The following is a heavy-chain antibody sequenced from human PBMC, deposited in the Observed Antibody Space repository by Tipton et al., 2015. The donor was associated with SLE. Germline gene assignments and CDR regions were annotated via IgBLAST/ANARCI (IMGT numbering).Heavy chain of an antibody. Sequence: TLSLTCTVSGGSISSGSYYWSWIRQPAGKGLEWIGHIYISGSTNYNPSLKSRVTISIDTSKNQFSLKLSSVTAADTAVYYCARDRGIAVAGAHVWFDPWGQGTLVTVSS. CDR2: IYISGST. CDR1: GGSISSGSYY. D-gene: IGHD6-19*01. CDR3: ARDRGIAVAGAHVWFDP. V-gene: IGHV4-61*09. J-gene: IGHJ5*02.